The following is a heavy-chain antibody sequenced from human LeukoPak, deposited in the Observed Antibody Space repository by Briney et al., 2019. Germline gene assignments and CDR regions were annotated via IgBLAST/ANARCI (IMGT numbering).Heavy chain of an antibody. V-gene: IGHV4-59*08. CDR2: ISRSGNT. Sequence: SETLSLTCNVAGVSISSSYWSWIRQPPGKGLEWIGYISRSGNTNFNPSLKSRFSFSRDTSKNQISLKLNSVTAADTALYYCARGYLDSRDSSNAFDVWGQGTMVTVSS. CDR1: GVSISSSY. CDR3: ARGYLDSRDSSNAFDV. D-gene: IGHD3-22*01. J-gene: IGHJ3*01.